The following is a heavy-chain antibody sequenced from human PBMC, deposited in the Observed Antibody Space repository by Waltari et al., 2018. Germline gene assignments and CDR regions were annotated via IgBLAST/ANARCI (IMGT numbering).Heavy chain of an antibody. Sequence: QAQLVQSGAEVKKHGSSVQFSCKASGGTFNSYDISWVRQTPGQGLDWMGGIIPIFGTANYAQKFQGRVTITTDESTSTAYMELSSLRSEDTAVYYCARDLWRVGATRGDIWGQGTMVTVSS. CDR3: ARDLWRVGATRGDI. V-gene: IGHV1-69*05. D-gene: IGHD1-26*01. J-gene: IGHJ3*02. CDR1: GGTFNSYD. CDR2: IIPIFGTA.